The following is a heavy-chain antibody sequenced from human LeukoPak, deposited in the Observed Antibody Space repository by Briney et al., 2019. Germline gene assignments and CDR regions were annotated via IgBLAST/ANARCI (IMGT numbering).Heavy chain of an antibody. D-gene: IGHD3-9*01. CDR1: GGSFSGYY. CDR3: AKTYDLFTGYSVFAS. V-gene: IGHV4-34*01. CDR2: INHSGST. Sequence: PSETLSLTCAVYGGSFSGYYWSWIRQPPGKGLEWIREINHSGSTNYNPSLKSRVTISVDTSKNQFSLQVSSVTAADTAVYYCAKTYDLFTGYSVFASWGGGTLVTVSS. J-gene: IGHJ5*01.